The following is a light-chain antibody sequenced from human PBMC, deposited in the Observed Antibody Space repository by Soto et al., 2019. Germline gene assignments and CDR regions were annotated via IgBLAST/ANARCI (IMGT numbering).Light chain of an antibody. Sequence: EIVMTQSPATLSVSPGERATLSCRASQSVSSNLAWYQQKPGQAPRLLIYGAFTRATGIPARFSGNGYGTDFNLNISSLQSEDFAVYYCQQYNNWPSWTFVQGTKVEIK. V-gene: IGKV3-15*01. CDR2: GAF. CDR3: QQYNNWPSWT. CDR1: QSVSSN. J-gene: IGKJ1*01.